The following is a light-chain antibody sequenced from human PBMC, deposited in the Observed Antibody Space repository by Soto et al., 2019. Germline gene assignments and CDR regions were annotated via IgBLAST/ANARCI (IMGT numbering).Light chain of an antibody. J-gene: IGLJ1*01. Sequence: QSVLTQPPSVSGAPGQRVTISCTGSSSNIGAGYDVHWYQQLPGTAPKLLIYGNSNRPSGVPDRFSGSKSGTSASLAITGLQAEDEADYYCQSYDSSLSSVFGTGTKLTDL. CDR3: QSYDSSLSSV. CDR1: SSNIGAGYD. CDR2: GNS. V-gene: IGLV1-40*01.